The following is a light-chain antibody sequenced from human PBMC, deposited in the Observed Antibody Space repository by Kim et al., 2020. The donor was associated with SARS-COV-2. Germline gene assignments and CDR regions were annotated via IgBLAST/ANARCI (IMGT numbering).Light chain of an antibody. CDR2: DVN. V-gene: IGLV2-11*01. J-gene: IGLJ1*01. CDR1: GSDIGGYNY. Sequence: GQSYTVTCTGTGSDIGGYNYVSWCQQHPDNAPKLMIYDVNKRPSVVPDRFSGSKSGDTASLTICGLQAEDEADYYCCSYAGSNKYVFGTGTKVTVL. CDR3: CSYAGSNKYV.